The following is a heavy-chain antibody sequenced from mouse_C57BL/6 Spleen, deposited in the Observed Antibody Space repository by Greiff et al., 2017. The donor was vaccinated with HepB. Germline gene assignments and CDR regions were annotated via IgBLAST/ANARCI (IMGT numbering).Heavy chain of an antibody. J-gene: IGHJ2*01. D-gene: IGHD1-1*01. CDR1: GYTFTSYG. V-gene: IGHV1-58*01. Sequence: EVKLVESGAELVRPGSSVKMSCKTSGYTFTSYGINWVKQRPGQGLEWIGYINIGNGYTEYNEKFKGKATLTSDTSSSTAYMQLSSLTSEDSAIYFCARGGYGSPRDFDYWGQGSTLTVSS. CDR3: ARGGYGSPRDFDY. CDR2: INIGNGYT.